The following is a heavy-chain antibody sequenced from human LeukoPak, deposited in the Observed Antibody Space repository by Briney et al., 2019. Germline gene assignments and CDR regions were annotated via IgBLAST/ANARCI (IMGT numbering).Heavy chain of an antibody. V-gene: IGHV4-34*01. Sequence: SETLSLTCAVYGGSFSGYYWSWIRQPPGKGLEWIGEINHSGSTNYNPSLKSRVTISVDTSKNQFSLKLSSVTAADTAVYYCARVGGVTDFDYWGQGTLVTVSS. CDR1: GGSFSGYY. CDR3: ARVGGVTDFDY. D-gene: IGHD3-16*01. J-gene: IGHJ4*02. CDR2: INHSGST.